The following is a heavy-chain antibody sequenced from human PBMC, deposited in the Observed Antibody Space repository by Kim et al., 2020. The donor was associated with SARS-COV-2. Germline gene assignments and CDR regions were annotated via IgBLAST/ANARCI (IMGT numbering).Heavy chain of an antibody. D-gene: IGHD2-2*01. CDR1: GYTFVNYV. Sequence: ASVKVSCKTSGYTFVNYVMHWVRQAPGERLEWMGWIDIANSNRRYSQKFQGRVTITSDTSASTVSMKVSSLRSEDTAVYYCAREGSVVGLDLDYWGQGTL. CDR2: IDIANSNR. CDR3: AREGSVVGLDLDY. V-gene: IGHV1-3*04. J-gene: IGHJ4*02.